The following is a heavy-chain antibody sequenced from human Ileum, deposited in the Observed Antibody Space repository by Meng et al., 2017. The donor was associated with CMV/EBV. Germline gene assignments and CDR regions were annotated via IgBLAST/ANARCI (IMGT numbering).Heavy chain of an antibody. D-gene: IGHD2-2*01. V-gene: IGHV1-69*10. CDR2: IIPILGIA. J-gene: IGHJ6*02. CDR3: ARAFGGLPAARSHRISYYSYYGMDV. CDR1: GDTFYRYA. Sequence: SVKVSCKASGDTFYRYAISWVRQAPGHGLEWMGGIIPILGIANYAQKFQGRVTITADKSTSTVYMELSSLKSEDTAVYSWARAFGGLPAARSHRISYYSYYGMDVWGQGTTVTVSS.